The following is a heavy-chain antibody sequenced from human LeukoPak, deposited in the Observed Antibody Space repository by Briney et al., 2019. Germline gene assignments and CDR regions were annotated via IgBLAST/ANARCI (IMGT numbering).Heavy chain of an antibody. J-gene: IGHJ4*02. CDR1: GYTLTELS. V-gene: IGHV1-24*01. CDR2: FDPEDGET. CDR3: ATHQQQLVPNFDY. Sequence: ASVKVSCKVSGYTLTELSMHWVRQAPGKGLEWMGGFDPEDGETIYEQKFQGRVTMTEDTSTDTAYMELSSLRSEDTAVYYCATHQQQLVPNFDYWGQGTLVTVSS. D-gene: IGHD6-13*01.